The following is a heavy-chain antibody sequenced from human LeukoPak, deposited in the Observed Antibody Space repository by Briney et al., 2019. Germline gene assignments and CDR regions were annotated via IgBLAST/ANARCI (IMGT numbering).Heavy chain of an antibody. J-gene: IGHJ4*02. D-gene: IGHD6-13*01. CDR3: ARGIAAAGTAFDY. Sequence: SETLSLTCAVYGGSFSGYYWSWIRQPPGKGLEWIGEINHSGSTNYNPSLKGRVHISVDTSKNQFSLKLSSVTAADTAVYYCARGIAAAGTAFDYWGQGTLVTVSS. V-gene: IGHV4-34*01. CDR2: INHSGST. CDR1: GGSFSGYY.